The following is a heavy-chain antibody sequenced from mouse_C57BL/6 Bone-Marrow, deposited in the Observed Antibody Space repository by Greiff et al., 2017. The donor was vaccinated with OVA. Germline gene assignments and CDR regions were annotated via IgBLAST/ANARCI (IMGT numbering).Heavy chain of an antibody. CDR2: IWRGGST. CDR3: AAYGKYDWFAY. D-gene: IGHD2-1*01. V-gene: IGHV2-5*01. Sequence: QVQLQQSGPGLVQPSQSLSITCTVSGFSLTSYGVHWVRQSPGKGLEWLGVIWRGGSTDYNAAFLSRLSITTDNSKSQVFFKMNSLQADDTAIYYCAAYGKYDWFAYWGQGTLVTVSA. CDR1: GFSLTSYG. J-gene: IGHJ3*01.